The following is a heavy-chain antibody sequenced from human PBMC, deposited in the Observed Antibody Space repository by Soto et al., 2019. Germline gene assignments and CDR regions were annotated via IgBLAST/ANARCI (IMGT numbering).Heavy chain of an antibody. D-gene: IGHD5-12*01. V-gene: IGHV3-74*03. CDR3: AKEAIGYGRWGEYFDY. J-gene: IGHJ4*02. CDR2: INRDGSTT. CDR1: GFTFSSNW. Sequence: GGSLRLSCAASGFTFSSNWMNWVRQAPGEGLVWVARINRDGSTTTYADSVKGRFTISRDNAKNTLNLQMNNLRVEDTAMYYCAKEAIGYGRWGEYFDYWGQGTLVTVSS.